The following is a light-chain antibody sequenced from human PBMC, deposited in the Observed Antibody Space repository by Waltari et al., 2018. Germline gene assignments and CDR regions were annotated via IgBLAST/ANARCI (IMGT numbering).Light chain of an antibody. V-gene: IGKV3-20*01. J-gene: IGKJ4*01. CDR3: QQYGSSPPVT. CDR2: GAS. Sequence: EIVLTQSPGTLSLSPGERATLSCRASQSVGSTYLAWYQQTPGQAPRLLIYGASSRATGIPDRFSGSWSGTDFTLTISRLEPEDFAVYFCQQYGSSPPVTFGGGTKVEIK. CDR1: QSVGSTY.